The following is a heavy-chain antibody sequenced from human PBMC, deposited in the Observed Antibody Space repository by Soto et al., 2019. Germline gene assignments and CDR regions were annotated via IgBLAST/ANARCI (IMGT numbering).Heavy chain of an antibody. Sequence: QVQLVQSGAEVKKPGASVKVSCKTSGYTFTSYHISWVRQAPGQGLEWMGWISAYNTNTNYAQKFQGRVTMTTDTLTSAAYMELRSLRSDDTAVYYCASDTPPTDYWGQGTLVTVSS. CDR2: ISAYNTNT. CDR1: GYTFTSYH. J-gene: IGHJ4*02. V-gene: IGHV1-18*01. CDR3: ASDTPPTDY.